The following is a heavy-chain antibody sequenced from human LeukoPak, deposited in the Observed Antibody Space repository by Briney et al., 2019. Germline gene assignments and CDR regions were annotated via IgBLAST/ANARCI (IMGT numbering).Heavy chain of an antibody. J-gene: IGHJ4*02. CDR3: ARTSGDNDGNALYFDY. Sequence: GESLKISCKGSGYSFTSYWIGWVRQMPGKGLEWMGFTYPGDSDTRYSPSFQGQVTFSADKSISTAYLQWSSLKASDTAMYYCARTSGDNDGNALYFDYWGQGTLVTVSS. D-gene: IGHD4-23*01. CDR2: TYPGDSDT. V-gene: IGHV5-51*01. CDR1: GYSFTSYW.